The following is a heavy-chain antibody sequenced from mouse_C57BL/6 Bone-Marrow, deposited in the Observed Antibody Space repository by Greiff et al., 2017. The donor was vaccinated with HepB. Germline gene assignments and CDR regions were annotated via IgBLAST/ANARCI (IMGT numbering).Heavy chain of an antibody. Sequence: QVHVKQSGPGLVKPSQSLFLTCSITGFPITSGYYWIWIRQSPGKPLEWMGYITHSGETFYNPSLQSPISITRETSKNQFFLQLNSVTTEDTAMYYCAGDLYGYQYFDYWGQGTTLTVSS. V-gene: IGHV12-3*01. D-gene: IGHD2-2*01. CDR1: GFPITSGYY. J-gene: IGHJ2*01. CDR3: AGDLYGYQYFDY. CDR2: ITHSGET.